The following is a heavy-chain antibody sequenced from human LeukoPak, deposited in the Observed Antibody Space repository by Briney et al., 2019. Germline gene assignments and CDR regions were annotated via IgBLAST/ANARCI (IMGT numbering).Heavy chain of an antibody. V-gene: IGHV1-18*01. D-gene: IGHD5-18*01. CDR2: ISTYNGNT. CDR3: VRGGSSSGYDY. CDR1: GYTFTSYD. Sequence: ASVKVSCKASGYTFTSYDISWVRPAPGQGLEWMGWISTYNGNTNYAQKFQGRVTVTTDTSTSTAYMELRSLTSDDTAVYYCVRGGSSSGYDYWGQGTLVTVSS. J-gene: IGHJ4*02.